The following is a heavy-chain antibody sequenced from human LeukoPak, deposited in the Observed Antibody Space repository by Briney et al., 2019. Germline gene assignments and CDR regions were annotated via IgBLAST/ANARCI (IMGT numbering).Heavy chain of an antibody. CDR3: AKDRQQQLDLDY. D-gene: IGHD6-13*01. V-gene: IGHV3-30*18. J-gene: IGHJ4*02. CDR2: ISYDGSNK. CDR1: GFTFSSYG. Sequence: PGRSLRLSCAASGFTFSSYGMHWVRQAPDKGLEWVAVISYDGSNKYYADSVKGRFTISRDNSKNTLYLQMNSLRAEDTAVYYCAKDRQQQLDLDYWGQGTLVTVSS.